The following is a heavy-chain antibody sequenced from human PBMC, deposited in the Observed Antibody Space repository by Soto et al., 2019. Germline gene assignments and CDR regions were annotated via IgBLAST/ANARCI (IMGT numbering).Heavy chain of an antibody. J-gene: IGHJ4*02. CDR1: GFSLSTSGVG. D-gene: IGHD1-26*01. CDR3: AHNGIVRGTGLIFDY. CDR2: VYWDDDK. V-gene: IGHV2-5*02. Sequence: QITLKESGPPLVKPTQTLMLTCTFSGFSLSTSGVGVGWIRQPPGKALEWLALVYWDDDKRYSPTLRNRLTLTKDTSKNQVVLTMTNMIPVDTATYYCAHNGIVRGTGLIFDYWGQGALVTVSS.